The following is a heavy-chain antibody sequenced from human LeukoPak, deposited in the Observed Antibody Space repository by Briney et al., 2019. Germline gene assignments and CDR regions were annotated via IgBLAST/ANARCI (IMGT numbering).Heavy chain of an antibody. D-gene: IGHD1-14*01. V-gene: IGHV3-43*01. CDR1: GFTFDDYT. J-gene: IGHJ6*02. CDR2: ISWDGGST. Sequence: GGSLRLSCAASGFTFDDYTMHWVRQAPGKGLEWVSLISWDGGSTYYADSVKGRFTISRDNSKNSLYLQMNSLRTEDTALYYCAKEINRGWYYGMDVWGQGTTVTVSS. CDR3: AKEINRGWYYGMDV.